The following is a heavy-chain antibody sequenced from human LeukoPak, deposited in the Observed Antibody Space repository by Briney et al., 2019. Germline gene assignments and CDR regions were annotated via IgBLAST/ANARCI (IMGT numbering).Heavy chain of an antibody. CDR3: ARSTTYYDSSGYLRPLDY. CDR2: ISGSGGST. Sequence: GGSLRLSCAASGFTFSSYAMSWVRQAPGKGLEWVSAISGSGGSTYYADSVKGRFTISRDNSKNTLYLQMNSLRAEDTAVYYCARSTTYYDSSGYLRPLDYWGQGTLVTVSS. J-gene: IGHJ4*02. D-gene: IGHD3-22*01. CDR1: GFTFSSYA. V-gene: IGHV3-23*01.